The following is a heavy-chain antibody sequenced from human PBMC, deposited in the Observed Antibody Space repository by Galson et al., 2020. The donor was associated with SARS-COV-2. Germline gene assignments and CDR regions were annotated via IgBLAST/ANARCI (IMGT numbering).Heavy chain of an antibody. CDR1: GYSFTNYW. CDR2: IYPGDSDT. V-gene: IGHV5-51*01. CDR3: ARSGESSRYCSGGSCYSRVDY. Sequence: GESLKISCKGFGYSFTNYWIGWVRQMPGKGLEWMGIIYPGDSDTRYSPSFQGQVTISADKSISTVYLQWSSPKASDSAMYYCARSGESSRYCSGGSCYSRVDYWGQGTLVIVSS. D-gene: IGHD2-15*01. J-gene: IGHJ4*02.